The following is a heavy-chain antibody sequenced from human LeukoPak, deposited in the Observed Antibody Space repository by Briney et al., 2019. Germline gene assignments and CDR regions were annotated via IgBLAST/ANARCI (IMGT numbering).Heavy chain of an antibody. J-gene: IGHJ4*02. CDR2: IYSGGTT. CDR1: GLTVSSNY. CDR3: ARAPEVNYYPGPLDY. Sequence: GGSLRLSCAVSGLTVSSNYMSWVRQAPGKGLEWVSVIYSGGTTYYASSVKGRFTISRHNSKNTLYLQMNSLRAEDTAVYYCARAPEVNYYPGPLDYWGQGTLVTVSS. V-gene: IGHV3-53*04. D-gene: IGHD1-26*01.